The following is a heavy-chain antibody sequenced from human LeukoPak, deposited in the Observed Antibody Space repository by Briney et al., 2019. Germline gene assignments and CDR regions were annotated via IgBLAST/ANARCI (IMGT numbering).Heavy chain of an antibody. Sequence: GGSLRLSCAASGFTFSNAWMSWVRQAPGKGLEWVGRIKSKTDGGTTDYAAPVKGRFTISRDDSKNTLYLQMNSLKAEDTAVYYCTTGPWGSWGHDYWGQGTLVTVSS. CDR3: TTGPWGSWGHDY. J-gene: IGHJ4*02. D-gene: IGHD7-27*01. CDR1: GFTFSNAW. V-gene: IGHV3-15*01. CDR2: IKSKTDGGTT.